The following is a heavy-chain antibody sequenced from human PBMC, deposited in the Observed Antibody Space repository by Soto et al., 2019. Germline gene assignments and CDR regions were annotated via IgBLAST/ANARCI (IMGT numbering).Heavy chain of an antibody. Sequence: ASETLSLTCTVSGGSISSGGYYWSWIRQHPGKGLEWIGYIYYSGSTYYNPSLKSRVTISVDTSKNQFSLKLSSVTAADTAVYYCARDRVHVYYDSSGYSYGMDVWGQGTTVTVSS. CDR2: IYYSGST. CDR1: GGSISSGGYY. J-gene: IGHJ6*02. V-gene: IGHV4-31*03. D-gene: IGHD3-22*01. CDR3: ARDRVHVYYDSSGYSYGMDV.